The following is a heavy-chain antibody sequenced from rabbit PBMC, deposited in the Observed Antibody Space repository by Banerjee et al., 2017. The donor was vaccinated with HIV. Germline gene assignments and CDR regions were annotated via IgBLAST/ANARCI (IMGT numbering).Heavy chain of an antibody. CDR2: IHVPRRRT. D-gene: IGHD2-1*01. Sequence: QSLEETGGGLVQPGGSLTLSCKASGFDFNGYYMSWVRQAPGKGLEWIGTIHVPRRRTYYASWVNGQFTISSDNAQNTVDLQMNSLTAADTATYFCARHQITVYGMDLWGPGTLVTVS. J-gene: IGHJ6*01. V-gene: IGHV1S7*01. CDR1: GFDFNGYY. CDR3: ARHQITVYGMDL.